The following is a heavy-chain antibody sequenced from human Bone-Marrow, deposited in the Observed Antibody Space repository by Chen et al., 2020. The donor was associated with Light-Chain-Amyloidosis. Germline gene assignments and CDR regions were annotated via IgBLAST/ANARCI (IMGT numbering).Heavy chain of an antibody. CDR1: GVTYSSYA. Sequence: EVQLLESGGGLVQPGGSLRVPWAASGVTYSSYAMSWVRQAPGKGLEWVSGVSGSGDSTYYADSVKGRFTISRDNSKNTLYLQMNSLRADDTAVYYCANAGGVAVAGTGDYWGQGTLVTVSS. V-gene: IGHV3-23*01. D-gene: IGHD6-19*01. J-gene: IGHJ4*02. CDR3: ANAGGVAVAGTGDY. CDR2: VSGSGDST.